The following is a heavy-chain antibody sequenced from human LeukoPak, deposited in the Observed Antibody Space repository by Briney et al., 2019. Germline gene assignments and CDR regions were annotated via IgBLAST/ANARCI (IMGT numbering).Heavy chain of an antibody. CDR1: GYTFPIYG. J-gene: IGHJ6*03. V-gene: IGHV1-18*01. CDR3: ARLGYCSSTSCSERYYMDV. D-gene: IGHD2-2*01. Sequence: ASVQVSCNASGYTFPIYGISWVRQAPGQGLEWMGWLSAYNVYTNYARKLQGRVTMTTDTSTSTAYMELRSLRSDDAAVYYCARLGYCSSTSCSERYYMDVWGKGTTVTVSS. CDR2: LSAYNVYT.